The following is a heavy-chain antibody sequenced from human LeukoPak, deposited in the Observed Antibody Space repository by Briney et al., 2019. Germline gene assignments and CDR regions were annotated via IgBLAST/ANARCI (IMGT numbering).Heavy chain of an antibody. Sequence: GGSLRLSCAASGFTFSSYSMNWVRQAPGKGLEWVSYISGSSSTIDYAVSVKGRFTISRDNAKNSLYLQMNSLRAEDTAIYYCARDGAYNTSGYALAPDYWGQGALVTVSS. V-gene: IGHV3-48*04. CDR1: GFTFSSYS. D-gene: IGHD3-22*01. CDR3: ARDGAYNTSGYALAPDY. CDR2: ISGSSSTI. J-gene: IGHJ4*02.